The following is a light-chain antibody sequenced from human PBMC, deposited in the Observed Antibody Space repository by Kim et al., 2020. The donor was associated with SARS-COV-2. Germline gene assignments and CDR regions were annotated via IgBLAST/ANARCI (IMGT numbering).Light chain of an antibody. Sequence: GQTVTITCQGDSLRRYYASGYQQKQGQAHVLVMYDKNNRPSGIPDRFSGSSSGDTASLTITGAQAADEADYYCNSRDRDSTGNLYVFGTGTKVTVL. V-gene: IGLV3-19*01. CDR3: NSRDRDSTGNLYV. CDR2: DKN. CDR1: SLRRYY. J-gene: IGLJ1*01.